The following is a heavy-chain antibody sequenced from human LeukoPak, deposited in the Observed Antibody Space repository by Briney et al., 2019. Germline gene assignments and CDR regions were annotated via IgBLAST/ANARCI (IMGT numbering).Heavy chain of an antibody. V-gene: IGHV3-23*01. J-gene: IGHJ4*02. CDR2: IRGSGGST. CDR3: AKDFLTRYGSGSFFDY. CDR1: GFSFSTFA. D-gene: IGHD3-10*01. Sequence: GGSLRLSCSASGFSFSTFAMHWVRQAPGKGLEWVSAIRGSGGSTDYADSVKGRFTISRDNSKNMVFLQMNSLRADDTAVYYCAKDFLTRYGSGSFFDYWGQGTLVTVSS.